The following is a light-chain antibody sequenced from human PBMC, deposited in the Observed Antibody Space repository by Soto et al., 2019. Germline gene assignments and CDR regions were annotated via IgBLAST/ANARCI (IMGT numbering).Light chain of an antibody. Sequence: QSALTXPASVSGSPGQSITIYCTGTSRDIGSYSLVSWYQHHPGKAPKLMIYDVSKRPSGVSNRFSASKSGNTASLTISGLQAEDEADYYCCSYAGSSTTYVFGTGTKVTVL. V-gene: IGLV2-23*02. J-gene: IGLJ1*01. CDR3: CSYAGSSTTYV. CDR2: DVS. CDR1: SRDIGSYSL.